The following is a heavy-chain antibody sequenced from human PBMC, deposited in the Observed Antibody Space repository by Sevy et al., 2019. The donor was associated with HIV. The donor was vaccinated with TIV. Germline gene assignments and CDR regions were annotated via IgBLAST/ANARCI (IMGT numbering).Heavy chain of an antibody. Sequence: SETLSLTCSISGGTIVSSGHCWGWIRQTPGKGLEWIGSIYYNGHTFYTPSLKSRLTISIDTSKNQFSLTLSSVTVAEPAVYFCAREAGGYDYDYGMDVWGQGTTVTVSS. D-gene: IGHD5-12*01. CDR2: IYYNGHT. CDR1: GGTIVSSGHC. CDR3: AREAGGYDYDYGMDV. V-gene: IGHV4-39*02. J-gene: IGHJ6*02.